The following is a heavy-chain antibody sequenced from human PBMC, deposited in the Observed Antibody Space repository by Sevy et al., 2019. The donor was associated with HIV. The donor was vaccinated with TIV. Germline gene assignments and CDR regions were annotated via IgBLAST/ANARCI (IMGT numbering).Heavy chain of an antibody. J-gene: IGHJ3*02. CDR3: ARGQQQLIVAAFDI. CDR1: GFTFSSYA. D-gene: IGHD6-13*01. Sequence: GGSLRLSCAASGFTFSSYAMHWVRQAPGKGLEWVAVISYDGSNKYYADSVKGRFTISRDNSKNTLYLQTNSLRAEDTAVYYCARGQQQLIVAAFDIWGQGTMVTVSS. CDR2: ISYDGSNK. V-gene: IGHV3-30-3*01.